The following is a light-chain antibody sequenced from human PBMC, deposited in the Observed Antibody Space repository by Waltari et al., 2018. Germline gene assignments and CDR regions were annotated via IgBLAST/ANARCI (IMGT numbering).Light chain of an antibody. V-gene: IGKV4-1*01. CDR3: QQYYSTPYT. Sequence: DIVMTQSPDSLAVSLGERVTINCKSSQSVLYSSNSQNYLAWYQQKPGQPPRLLIYLASSRESGVPDRFSGSESGTDFTLTISSLQAEDVALYYCQQYYSTPYTFGQGTKLEIK. CDR1: QSVLYSSNSQNY. J-gene: IGKJ2*01. CDR2: LAS.